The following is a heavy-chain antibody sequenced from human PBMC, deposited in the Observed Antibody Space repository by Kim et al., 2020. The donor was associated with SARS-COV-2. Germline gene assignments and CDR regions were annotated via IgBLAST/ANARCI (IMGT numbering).Heavy chain of an antibody. Sequence: GGSLRLSCAASGFTFSSYGMHWVRQAPGKGLEWVAVIWYDGSNKYYADSVKGRFTISRDNSKNTLYLQMNSLRAEDTAVYYCAKEMRALHSSGWYTALDYWGQGTLVTVSS. CDR1: GFTFSSYG. J-gene: IGHJ4*02. V-gene: IGHV3-33*06. D-gene: IGHD6-19*01. CDR2: IWYDGSNK. CDR3: AKEMRALHSSGWYTALDY.